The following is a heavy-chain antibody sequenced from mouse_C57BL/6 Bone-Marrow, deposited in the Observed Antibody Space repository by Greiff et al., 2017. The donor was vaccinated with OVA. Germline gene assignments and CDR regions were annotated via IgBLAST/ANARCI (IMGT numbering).Heavy chain of an antibody. V-gene: IGHV1-63*01. CDR1: GYTFTNYW. CDR2: IYPGGGYT. J-gene: IGHJ1*03. D-gene: IGHD1-1*01. CDR3: ARESPYYYGSRGWDFDV. Sequence: QVQLQQSGAELVRPGTSVKMSCKASGYTFTNYWIGWAKQRPGHGLEWIGDIYPGGGYTNYNEKFKGKATLTADKSSSTAYMQFSSLTSEASAIYYCARESPYYYGSRGWDFDVWGTGTTVTVSS.